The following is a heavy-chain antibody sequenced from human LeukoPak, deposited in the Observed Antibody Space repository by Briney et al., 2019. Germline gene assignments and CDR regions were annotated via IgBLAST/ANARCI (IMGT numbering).Heavy chain of an antibody. Sequence: ASVKVSCKASGYTFTTYYLHWVRQAPGQGLEWMGWINPNSGGTNYALNFEGRVTMTRDTSVTTAYMEVSSLRSEDTAVYYCAREYSSGWLDYWGQGTLVTVSS. J-gene: IGHJ4*02. CDR3: AREYSSGWLDY. V-gene: IGHV1-2*02. D-gene: IGHD6-19*01. CDR2: INPNSGGT. CDR1: GYTFTTYY.